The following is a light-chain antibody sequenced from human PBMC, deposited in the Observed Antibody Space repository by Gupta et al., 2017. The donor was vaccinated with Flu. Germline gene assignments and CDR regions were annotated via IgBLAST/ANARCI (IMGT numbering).Light chain of an antibody. J-gene: IGLJ3*02. CDR2: EVI. V-gene: IGLV2-23*02. Sequence: QSALTQPASVSGSPGQSITISCTGTRSDVGSYNLVSWYQQHPGKAPKLMIYEVIKRPSGVSNRFSGSKSGNTASLTISGLQAEDEAYYFCCSYAGSSTFWVFGGGTKLTVL. CDR3: CSYAGSSTFWV. CDR1: RSDVGSYNL.